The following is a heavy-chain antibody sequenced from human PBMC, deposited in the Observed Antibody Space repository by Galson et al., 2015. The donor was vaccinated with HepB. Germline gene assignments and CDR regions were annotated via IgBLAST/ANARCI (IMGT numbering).Heavy chain of an antibody. CDR1: GDTLNSYS. D-gene: IGHD7-27*01. CDR3: ARWGSDAFDV. J-gene: IGHJ3*01. CDR2: IIAILNIA. V-gene: IGHV1-69*02. Sequence: SVKVSCKASGDTLNSYSISWVRQAPGQGLEWMGRIIAILNIAEYAQKFQGRVTITADKSTSTAYMELNSLRSEDTAVYYCARWGSDAFDVWGQGTVVTVSS.